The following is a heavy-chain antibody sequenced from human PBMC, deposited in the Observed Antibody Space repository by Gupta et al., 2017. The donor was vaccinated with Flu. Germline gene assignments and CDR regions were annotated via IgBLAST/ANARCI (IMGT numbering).Heavy chain of an antibody. D-gene: IGHD2-8*01. CDR1: GFSLSTSGVG. CDR2: IYWDDDK. J-gene: IGHJ5*02. Sequence: QITLKESGPTLVKPTQTLTLTCTFSGFSLSTSGVGVGWIRQPPGKALEWLALIYWDDDKRYSPSLKSRLTITKDTSKNQVVLTMTNMDPVDTATYYCAHTLIGYCTNGVCSGGFDPWGQGTLVTVSS. CDR3: AHTLIGYCTNGVCSGGFDP. V-gene: IGHV2-5*02.